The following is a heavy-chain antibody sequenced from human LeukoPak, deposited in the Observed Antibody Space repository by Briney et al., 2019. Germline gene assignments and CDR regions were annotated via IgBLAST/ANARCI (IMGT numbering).Heavy chain of an antibody. CDR1: GYTFTNYG. CDR2: VSGDSSNT. CDR3: GRDLLGCSGGACYSSDF. V-gene: IGHV1-18*01. Sequence: GASVKVSCKASGYTFTNYGITWVRQAPGQGLEWMGWVSGDSSNTNLAQRFQARVTMTTDTSTNTAYMELRSLKSDDTAVYHCGRDLLGCSGGACYSSDFWGQGTQVTVSS. J-gene: IGHJ4*02. D-gene: IGHD2-15*01.